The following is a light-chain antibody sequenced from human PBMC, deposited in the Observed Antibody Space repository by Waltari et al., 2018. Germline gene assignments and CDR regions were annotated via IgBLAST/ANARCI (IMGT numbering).Light chain of an antibody. CDR3: QQYDSLPLT. Sequence: DVQMTPAPSSLSASIGDRVTITCQASQDSTNYLHWYQQKPGKAPKLLSYATANLESGVPARFSGSGSWTLFTFTISSLQPKDMATDYCQQYDSLPLTFGPGTTVDV. CDR2: ATA. J-gene: IGKJ3*01. V-gene: IGKV1-33*01. CDR1: QDSTNY.